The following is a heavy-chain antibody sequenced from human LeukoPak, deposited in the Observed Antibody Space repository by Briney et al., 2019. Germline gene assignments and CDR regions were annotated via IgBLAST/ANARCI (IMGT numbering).Heavy chain of an antibody. D-gene: IGHD2-15*01. CDR2: FDPEDGET. J-gene: IGHJ4*02. CDR3: ATGYCSGGSCYSSLYY. CDR1: GYTLTELS. Sequence: ASVKVSCKVSGYTLTELSMHWVRQAPGKGLEWMGGFDPEDGETIYAQKFQGRVTMTEDTSTDTAYMELSSLRSEDTAVYYCATGYCSGGSCYSSLYYWGQGTLVTVSS. V-gene: IGHV1-24*01.